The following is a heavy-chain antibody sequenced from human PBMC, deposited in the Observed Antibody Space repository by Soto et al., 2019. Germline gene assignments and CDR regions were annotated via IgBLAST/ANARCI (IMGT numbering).Heavy chain of an antibody. CDR2: IYYNGDT. Sequence: SETLSLTCSVSGGSMNSGGYYWSWIRQHPGKGLEWIGYIYYNGDTYYNPSLKSRVTISVDTSKNQFSLNLASVTAADTAVYYCARRGGSYSGYYYCDMDVWGQGTTVTVSS. V-gene: IGHV4-31*03. D-gene: IGHD2-15*01. CDR1: GGSMNSGGYY. J-gene: IGHJ6*02. CDR3: ARRGGSYSGYYYCDMDV.